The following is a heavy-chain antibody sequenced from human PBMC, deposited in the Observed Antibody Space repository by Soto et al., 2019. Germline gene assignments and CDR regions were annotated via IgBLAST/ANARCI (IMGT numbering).Heavy chain of an antibody. D-gene: IGHD2-2*01. V-gene: IGHV3-21*01. CDR3: ARATDQLPHLAAFDI. CDR2: ISSSSSYI. CDR1: GFTFSSYS. Sequence: GGSLRLSCAASGFTFSSYSMNWVRQAPGKGLEWVSSISSSSSYIYYADSVKGRFTISRDNAKNSLYLQMNSLRAEDTAVYYCARATDQLPHLAAFDIWGQGTMVTVSS. J-gene: IGHJ3*02.